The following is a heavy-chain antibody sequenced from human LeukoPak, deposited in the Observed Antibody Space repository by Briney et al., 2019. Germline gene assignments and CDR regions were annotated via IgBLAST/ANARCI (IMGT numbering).Heavy chain of an antibody. CDR2: ISSSSSYI. CDR1: GFTFSSYS. J-gene: IGHJ4*02. CDR3: ARDRGSHYYDSSGYYYFDY. V-gene: IGHV3-21*01. Sequence: GGSLRLSCAASGFTFSSYSMNWVRQAPGKGLEWVSSISSSSSYIYYADSVKGRFTISRDNAKNSLYLQINSLRAEDTAVYYCARDRGSHYYDSSGYYYFDYWGQGTLGTVSS. D-gene: IGHD3-22*01.